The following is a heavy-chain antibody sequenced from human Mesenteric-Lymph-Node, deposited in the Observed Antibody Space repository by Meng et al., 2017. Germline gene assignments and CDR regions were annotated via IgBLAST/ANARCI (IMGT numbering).Heavy chain of an antibody. J-gene: IGHJ4*02. Sequence: VSLQVSGPGLVSPSETLSLTCTVSGGSISSYYWSWIRQHPGKGLEWFGHIYYSGSTFYNPSLKRRVIISIDTSKNQFSLNLRSVTAADTAVYYCARVSSGWDYFDYWGQGTLVTVSS. V-gene: IGHV4-59*06. CDR3: ARVSSGWDYFDY. D-gene: IGHD6-19*01. CDR2: IYYSGST. CDR1: GGSISSYY.